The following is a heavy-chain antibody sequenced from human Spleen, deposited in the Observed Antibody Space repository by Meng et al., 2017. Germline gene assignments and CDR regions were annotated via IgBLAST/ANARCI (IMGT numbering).Heavy chain of an antibody. CDR3: ARIAVAGSFDY. V-gene: IGHV4-34*01. CDR1: GGSFSGYY. D-gene: IGHD6-19*01. CDR2: INHSGST. Sequence: SETLSLTCAVYGGSFSGYYWSWIRQPPGKGLEWIGEINHSGSTNYNPSLKSRVTISVDTSKNQFSLKLSSVTAADTAVYYCARIAVAGSFDYWGQGTLVTVSS. J-gene: IGHJ4*02.